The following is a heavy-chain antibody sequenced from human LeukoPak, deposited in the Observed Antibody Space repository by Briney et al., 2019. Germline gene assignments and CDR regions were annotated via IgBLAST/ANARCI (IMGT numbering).Heavy chain of an antibody. V-gene: IGHV4-4*02. J-gene: IGHJ5*02. CDR2: INHSGST. Sequence: SETLSLTCTVSGGSISSNWWSWVRQPPGKRLEWIGEINHSGSTNYNPSLKSRVTISVDKSKNQFSLKLSSVTAADTAVYYRARNFWFDPWGQGTLVTVSS. CDR1: GGSISSNW. CDR3: ARNFWFDP.